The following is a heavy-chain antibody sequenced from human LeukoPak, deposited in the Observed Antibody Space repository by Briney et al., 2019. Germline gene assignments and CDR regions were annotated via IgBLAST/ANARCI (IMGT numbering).Heavy chain of an antibody. Sequence: GGSLRLSCAASGFTFNSYWMSWVRQAPGKGLEWVANIKQDGSEKYYVDSVKGRFTISRDNAKNSLYLQMNSLRAEDTAVYYCARDGDIVATIYYFDYWGQGTLVTVSS. J-gene: IGHJ4*02. CDR3: ARDGDIVATIYYFDY. D-gene: IGHD5-12*01. CDR2: IKQDGSEK. V-gene: IGHV3-7*01. CDR1: GFTFNSYW.